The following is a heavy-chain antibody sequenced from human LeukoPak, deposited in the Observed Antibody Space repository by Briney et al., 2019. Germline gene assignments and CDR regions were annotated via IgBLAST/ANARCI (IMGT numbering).Heavy chain of an antibody. D-gene: IGHD6-19*01. V-gene: IGHV3-23*01. J-gene: IGHJ4*02. CDR2: IAYLGDST. CDR3: AREKQWQAKEEF. Sequence: QPAGTLRLSCAASGVFLSSNYMRWGRQPPREGVEGGSAIAYLGDSTFYAPSLKGRFTISRDKSKSTVYLQMRSLTAGDTAVYYCAREKQWQAKEEFWGQGTLVTVSS. CDR1: GVFLSSNY.